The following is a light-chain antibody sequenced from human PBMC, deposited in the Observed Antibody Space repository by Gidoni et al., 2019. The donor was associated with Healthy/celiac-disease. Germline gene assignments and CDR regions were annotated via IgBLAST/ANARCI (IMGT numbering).Light chain of an antibody. CDR2: GAS. Sequence: EIVLTQSPCTLSLSPGERATLSCRASQSVSSSYLAWYQQKPGQAPRLLIYGASSRATGIPDRFSGSGSGTDFTLTISRLEPEDFAVYYCQQYGSSPKLTFGGXTKVEIK. V-gene: IGKV3-20*01. CDR1: QSVSSSY. CDR3: QQYGSSPKLT. J-gene: IGKJ4*01.